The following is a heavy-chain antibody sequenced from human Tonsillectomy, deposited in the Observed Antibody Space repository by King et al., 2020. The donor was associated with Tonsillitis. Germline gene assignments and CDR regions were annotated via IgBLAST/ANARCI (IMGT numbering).Heavy chain of an antibody. CDR2: INHSGRT. CDR1: GGSFSGYY. D-gene: IGHD2/OR15-2a*01. V-gene: IGHV4-34*01. CDR3: ASSWLSSY. J-gene: IGHJ4*02. Sequence: VQLQQWGAGLLKPSETLSLTCAVYGGSFSGYYWSWIRQPPGKGLEWIGEINHSGRTNYNPSLKSRVTISVDTSKNQFSLKLSSVTAADTAVYYCASSWLSSYWGQGTLGTVSS.